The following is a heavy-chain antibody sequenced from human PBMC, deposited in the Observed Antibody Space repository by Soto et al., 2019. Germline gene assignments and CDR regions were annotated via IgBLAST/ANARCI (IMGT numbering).Heavy chain of an antibody. Sequence: QVQLVQSGAEVKKPGSSVKVSCKASGGTFSSYAISWVRQAPGQGLEWMGGIILIFGTANYAQKFQGRVTITADESTSTASMEMSSLRSEDTAVYYCARADPTLYCSGGSCPNWFDPWGQGTLVTVSS. D-gene: IGHD2-15*01. V-gene: IGHV1-69*01. J-gene: IGHJ5*02. CDR2: IILIFGTA. CDR1: GGTFSSYA. CDR3: ARADPTLYCSGGSCPNWFDP.